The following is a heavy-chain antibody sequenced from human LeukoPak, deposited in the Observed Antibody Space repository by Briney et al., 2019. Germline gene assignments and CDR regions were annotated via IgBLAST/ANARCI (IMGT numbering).Heavy chain of an antibody. J-gene: IGHJ4*02. D-gene: IGHD3-10*01. CDR2: INPNSGGT. CDR1: GYAFTGYY. CDR3: ARTMVRGSLDY. Sequence: ASVKVSCKASGYAFTGYYMHWVRQAPGQGLEWMGWINPNSGGTNYAQKFQGRVTMTRDTSINTAYMELSRLRSDDTAVYYCARTMVRGSLDYWGQGTLVTVSS. V-gene: IGHV1-2*02.